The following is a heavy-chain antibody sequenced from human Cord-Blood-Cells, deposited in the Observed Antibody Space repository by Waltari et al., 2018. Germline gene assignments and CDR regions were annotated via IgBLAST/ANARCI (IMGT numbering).Heavy chain of an antibody. V-gene: IGHV4-34*01. J-gene: IGHJ4*02. Sequence: QVQLQQWGAGLLKPSETLSLTCAVYGWSFSGYYWSWLHQPPGKGLEWIGEINHSGSTNYNPSLKSRVTISVDTSKNQFSLKLSSVTAADTAVYYCARGLTSGYYDSSGYYYWGQGTLVTVSS. CDR2: INHSGST. CDR1: GWSFSGYY. CDR3: ARGLTSGYYDSSGYYY. D-gene: IGHD3-22*01.